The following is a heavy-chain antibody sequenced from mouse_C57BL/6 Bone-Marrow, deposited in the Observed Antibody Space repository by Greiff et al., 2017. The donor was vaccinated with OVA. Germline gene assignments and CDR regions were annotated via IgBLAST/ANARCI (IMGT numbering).Heavy chain of an antibody. V-gene: IGHV1-54*01. J-gene: IGHJ2*01. Sequence: VQLVESGAELVRPGTSVKVSCKASGYAFTNYLIEWVKQRPGQGLEWIGVINPGSGGTNYNEKFKGKATLTADKSSSTAYMQLSSLTSEDSAVNVCERSTTVVATDYWGQGTTLTVSS. CDR1: GYAFTNYL. CDR2: INPGSGGT. CDR3: ERSTTVVATDY. D-gene: IGHD1-1*01.